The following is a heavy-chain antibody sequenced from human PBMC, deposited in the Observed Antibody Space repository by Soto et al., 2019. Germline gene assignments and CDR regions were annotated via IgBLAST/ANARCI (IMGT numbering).Heavy chain of an antibody. V-gene: IGHV5-10-1*01. CDR2: IDPSDSYT. Sequence: EVQLVQSGAEVKKPGESLRISCKGSGYSFTSYWIRWVRQMPGKGLEWMGRIDPSDSYTNYSPSFQGHVTISADKSISTAYVQWSSLKASDTAMYYCARHVMGARGWVEEPLWGQGTLVTVSS. D-gene: IGHD1-1*01. CDR1: GYSFTSYW. CDR3: ARHVMGARGWVEEPL. J-gene: IGHJ4*02.